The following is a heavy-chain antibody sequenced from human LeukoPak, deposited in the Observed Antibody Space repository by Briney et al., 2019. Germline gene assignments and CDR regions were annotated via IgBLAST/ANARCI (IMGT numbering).Heavy chain of an antibody. CDR2: INQDGREK. J-gene: IGHJ4*02. CDR1: GFSFSSYW. Sequence: GGSLRLSCAASGFSFSSYWMSWVRQAPGKGLEWVANINQDGREKNYVDSLKGRFSISRDNAKNSLYLQMKSLRADDTAVYYCAGGSSTTLDYWGQGILSPSPQ. CDR3: AGGSSTTLDY. D-gene: IGHD4-11*01. V-gene: IGHV3-7*04.